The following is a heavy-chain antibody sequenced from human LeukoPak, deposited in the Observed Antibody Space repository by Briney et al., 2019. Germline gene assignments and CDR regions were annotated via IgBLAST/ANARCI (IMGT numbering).Heavy chain of an antibody. Sequence: ASVKVSCKASGGTFNNYAINWVRQAPGQGLEWMGRLIPLFGTRNYAQKFQGKVTITADESTSTFYMDQSGLRSEDTAVYYCAHATQRLPTIMIDAFDIWGQGTRVTVSS. D-gene: IGHD5-24*01. J-gene: IGHJ3*02. CDR3: AHATQRLPTIMIDAFDI. CDR2: LIPLFGTR. CDR1: GGTFNNYA. V-gene: IGHV1-69*15.